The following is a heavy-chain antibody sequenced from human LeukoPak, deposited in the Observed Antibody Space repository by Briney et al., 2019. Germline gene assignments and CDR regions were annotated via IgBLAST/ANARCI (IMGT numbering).Heavy chain of an antibody. CDR2: IRSKDFGGTT. CDR3: TFWSGVRTF. Sequence: GGSLRLSCAASGFTFSSYAMSWVRQAPGKGLDWLGFIRSKDFGGTTDYAASVKGRFTISRDDSKTMAYLQLNSLGTEDTAVYYCTFWSGVRTFWGQGTLVTVSS. D-gene: IGHD3-10*01. CDR1: GFTFSSYA. V-gene: IGHV3-49*04. J-gene: IGHJ4*02.